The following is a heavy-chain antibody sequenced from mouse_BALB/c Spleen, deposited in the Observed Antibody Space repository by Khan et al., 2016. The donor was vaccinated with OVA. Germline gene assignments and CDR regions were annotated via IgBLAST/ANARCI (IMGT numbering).Heavy chain of an antibody. V-gene: IGHV1-7*01. CDR2: INPSTGYT. D-gene: IGHD2-3*01. J-gene: IGHJ3*01. Sequence: QVQLQQSGAELAKPGASVKMSCKASGYTFTRYWMHWVKQRPGQGLEWIGYINPSTGYTESNNDYKDKATLTADRSSSTAYMQLSSLTSEDSAVYYCARAIYDGYPPFAYWGQGTLVTVSA. CDR1: GYTFTRYW. CDR3: ARAIYDGYPPFAY.